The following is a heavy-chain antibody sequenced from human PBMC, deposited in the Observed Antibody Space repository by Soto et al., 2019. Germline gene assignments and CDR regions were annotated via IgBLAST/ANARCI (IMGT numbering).Heavy chain of an antibody. Sequence: QVQLVQSGAEVKKPGASVKVSCKASGYTFTGYYMHWVRQAPGQGLEWMGWINPNSGGTNYAQKFQGWVTMTRDTSSSTAYMELSRLRSDDTAVYYCARDRGCSGGSCYASYGMDVWGQGTTVTVSS. J-gene: IGHJ6*02. D-gene: IGHD2-15*01. CDR1: GYTFTGYY. V-gene: IGHV1-2*04. CDR3: ARDRGCSGGSCYASYGMDV. CDR2: INPNSGGT.